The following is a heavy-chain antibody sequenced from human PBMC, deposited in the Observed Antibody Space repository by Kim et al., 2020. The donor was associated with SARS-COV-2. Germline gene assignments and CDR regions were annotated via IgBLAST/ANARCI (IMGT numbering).Heavy chain of an antibody. J-gene: IGHJ4*02. D-gene: IGHD6-6*01. CDR3: ARDAIIAARQGHWDY. V-gene: IGHV1-69*04. Sequence: KFQGRVTITADKSTSTAYMELSSLRSEDTAVYYCARDAIIAARQGHWDYWGQGTLVTVSS.